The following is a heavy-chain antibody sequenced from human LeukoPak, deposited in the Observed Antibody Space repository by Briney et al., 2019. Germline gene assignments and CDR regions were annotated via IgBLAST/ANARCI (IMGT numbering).Heavy chain of an antibody. V-gene: IGHV4-30-2*01. CDR3: ARQYCSGGSCYSGREYYFDY. D-gene: IGHD2-15*01. Sequence: SQTLSLTCAVSGGSISSGCYSWSWIRQPPGKGLEWIGYIYHSGSTYYNPSLKSRVTISVDRSKNQFSLKLSSVTAADTAVYYCARQYCSGGSCYSGREYYFDYWGQGTLVTVSS. J-gene: IGHJ4*02. CDR2: IYHSGST. CDR1: GGSISSGCYS.